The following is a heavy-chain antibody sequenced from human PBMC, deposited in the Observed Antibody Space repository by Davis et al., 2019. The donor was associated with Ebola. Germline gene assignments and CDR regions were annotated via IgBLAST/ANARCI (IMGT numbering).Heavy chain of an antibody. CDR3: ARSVSDYIWGSYRPYFDY. V-gene: IGHV1-69*13. Sequence: SVTVSCQTSGGTFSSYAISCVRQAPGQGLEWMGRIIPIFGTANYAQKFQGRVTITADESTSTAYMELSSLGSEDTAVYYCARSVSDYIWGSYRPYFDYWGQGTLVTVSS. CDR2: IIPIFGTA. D-gene: IGHD3-16*02. CDR1: GGTFSSYA. J-gene: IGHJ4*02.